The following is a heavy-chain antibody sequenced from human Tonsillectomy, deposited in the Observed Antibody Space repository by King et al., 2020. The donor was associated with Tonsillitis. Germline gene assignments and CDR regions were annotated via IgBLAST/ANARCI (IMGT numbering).Heavy chain of an antibody. J-gene: IGHJ4*02. V-gene: IGHV3-33*01. Sequence: VQLVESGGGVVQPGRSLRLSCAASGFSFSNYGMHWVRQAPGKGLEWVAVIWYDGRNKYYADSVKGRFTISRDNSRNTLYLQMDSLRAEDTAVYYCARDPSYYSSSGVDYWGQGTLVTVSS. CDR1: GFSFSNYG. CDR3: ARDPSYYSSSGVDY. D-gene: IGHD6-6*01. CDR2: IWYDGRNK.